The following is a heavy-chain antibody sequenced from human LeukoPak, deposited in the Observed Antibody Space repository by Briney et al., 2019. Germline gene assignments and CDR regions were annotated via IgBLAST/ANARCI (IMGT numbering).Heavy chain of an antibody. CDR2: ISGSGGST. V-gene: IGHV3-23*01. CDR3: AQTSDFWSGHHDY. D-gene: IGHD3-3*01. CDR1: GFTFSSYA. Sequence: GGSLRLSCAASGFTFSSYAMSWVRQAPGKGLEWVSAISGSGGSTYYADSVKGRFTISRDNSKNTLYLQMNSLRAEDTAVYYRAQTSDFWSGHHDYWGQGTLVTVSS. J-gene: IGHJ4*02.